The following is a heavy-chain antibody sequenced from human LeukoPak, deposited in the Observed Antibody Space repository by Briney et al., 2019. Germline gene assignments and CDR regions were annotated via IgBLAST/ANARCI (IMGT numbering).Heavy chain of an antibody. CDR1: GGTFSSYA. J-gene: IGHJ6*03. CDR3: ARVVGLTGYSSNWYSGYYYYMDV. CDR2: IIPIFGTA. Sequence: SVKVSCKASGGTFSSYAISWVRQAPGQGLEWMGGIIPIFGTANYAQKFRGRVTITADKSTSTAYMKLSSLRSEDTAVYFCARVVGLTGYSSNWYSGYYYYMDVWGKGTTVTVSS. D-gene: IGHD6-13*01. V-gene: IGHV1-69*06.